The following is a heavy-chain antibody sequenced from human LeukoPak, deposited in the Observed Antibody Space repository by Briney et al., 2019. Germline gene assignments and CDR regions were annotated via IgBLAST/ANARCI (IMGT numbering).Heavy chain of an antibody. CDR3: ASLYNWNYASPYYMDV. J-gene: IGHJ6*03. D-gene: IGHD1-7*01. V-gene: IGHV4-38-2*02. CDR1: GYSISSGYY. CDR2: IYHSGST. Sequence: SETLSLTCTVSGYSISSGYYWGWIRQPPGKGLEWIGSIYHSGSTYYNPSLKSRVTISVDTSKNQFSLKLSSVTAADTAMYYCASLYNWNYASPYYMDVWGKGTTVTVSS.